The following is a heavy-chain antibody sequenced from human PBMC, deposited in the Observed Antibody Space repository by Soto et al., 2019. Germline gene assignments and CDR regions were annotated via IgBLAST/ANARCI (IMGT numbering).Heavy chain of an antibody. J-gene: IGHJ5*02. D-gene: IGHD2-2*03. Sequence: QVQLQQWGAGLLKPSETLSLTCAVYGGSFSGYYWSWIRQPPGKGLEWIGEINHSGSTSYNPSLKSLVTISVDTSKNQFYLKLSSVTAADTAVYYCASWMWFDPWGQGTLVTVSS. CDR2: INHSGST. V-gene: IGHV4-34*01. CDR1: GGSFSGYY. CDR3: ASWMWFDP.